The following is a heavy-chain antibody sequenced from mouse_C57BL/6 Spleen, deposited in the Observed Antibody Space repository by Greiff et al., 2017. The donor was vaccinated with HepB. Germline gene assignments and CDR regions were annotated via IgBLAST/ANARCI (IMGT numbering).Heavy chain of an antibody. CDR3: ARETSYYSNYVWYFDV. D-gene: IGHD2-5*01. V-gene: IGHV1-31*01. CDR1: GYSFTGYY. CDR2: IYPYNGVS. J-gene: IGHJ1*03. Sequence: EVKLMESGPELVKPGASVKISCKASGYSFTGYYMHWVKQSHGNILDWIGYIYPYNGVSSYNQKFKGKATLTVDKSSSTAYMELRSLTSEDSAVYYCARETSYYSNYVWYFDVWGTGTTVTVSS.